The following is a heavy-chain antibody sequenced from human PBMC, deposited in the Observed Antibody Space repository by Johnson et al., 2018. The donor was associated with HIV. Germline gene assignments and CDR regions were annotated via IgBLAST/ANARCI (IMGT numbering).Heavy chain of an antibody. J-gene: IGHJ3*02. V-gene: IGHV3-30*18. CDR3: AKGLIMIVFGGGLAHDAFDM. D-gene: IGHD3-16*01. Sequence: QVQLVESGGGLIQPGGSLRLSCAASGFAVSSYGMHWVRQAPGKGLEWVAVISYDGSNKYYADSVKGRFTISRDNSKNTLHLQMNSLRAEDTAVYYCAKGLIMIVFGGGLAHDAFDMWGQGTMVTVSS. CDR2: ISYDGSNK. CDR1: GFAVSSYG.